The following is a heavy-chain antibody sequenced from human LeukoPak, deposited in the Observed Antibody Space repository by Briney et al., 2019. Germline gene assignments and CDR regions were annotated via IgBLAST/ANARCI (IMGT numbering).Heavy chain of an antibody. CDR2: ISGSGGST. Sequence: PGGSLRLSCAASGFTFSSYAMSWARQAPGKGLEWVSAISGSGGSTYYADSVKGRFTISRDNSKNTLYLQMNSLRAEDTAVYYCAKVDCSSTSCYVTSYFDYWGQGTLVTVSS. J-gene: IGHJ4*02. D-gene: IGHD2-2*01. CDR3: AKVDCSSTSCYVTSYFDY. V-gene: IGHV3-23*01. CDR1: GFTFSSYA.